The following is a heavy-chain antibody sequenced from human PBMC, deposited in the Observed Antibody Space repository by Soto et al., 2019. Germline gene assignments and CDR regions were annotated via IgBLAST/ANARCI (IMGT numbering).Heavy chain of an antibody. CDR3: AKDTPGYSSSWSLYGMDV. Sequence: PAGSLRISCAASGFTINRNAMYWVRKAPGKGLEWVSAISGSGGSTYYADSVKGRFTISRDNSKNTLYLQMNSLRAEDTAVYYCAKDTPGYSSSWSLYGMDVWGQGTTVTVSS. V-gene: IGHV3-23*01. D-gene: IGHD6-13*01. CDR2: ISGSGGST. J-gene: IGHJ6*02. CDR1: GFTINRNA.